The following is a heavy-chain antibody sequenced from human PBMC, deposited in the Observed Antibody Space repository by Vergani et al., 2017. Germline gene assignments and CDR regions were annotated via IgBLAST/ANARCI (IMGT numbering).Heavy chain of an antibody. CDR1: GYSFTSYW. CDR2: IYPGDSDT. Sequence: EVQLVQSGAEVKKPGESLKISCKGSGYSFTSYWIGWVRQMPGKGLEWMGIIYPGDSDTRYSPSFQGQVTISADKSISTAYLQWSSLKASDTAMYYCAKRGYYDRSGNSVSIDYWGQGTLVSVSS. CDR3: AKRGYYDRSGNSVSIDY. V-gene: IGHV5-51*01. D-gene: IGHD3-22*01. J-gene: IGHJ4*02.